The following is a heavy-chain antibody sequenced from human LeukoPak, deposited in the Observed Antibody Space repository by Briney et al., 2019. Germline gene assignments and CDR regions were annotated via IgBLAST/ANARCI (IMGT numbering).Heavy chain of an antibody. CDR1: GFTFSSYW. V-gene: IGHV3-7*01. CDR2: IKQDGSEK. CDR3: ASYSGYVPIDY. Sequence: PGGSLRLSCAASGFTFSSYWMSWVRQAPGKGLEWVANIKQDGSEKYYVDSVKGRFTISRDNAKNSLYLQMNSLRAEDTAVYYCASYSGYVPIDYWGQGTLVTVSS. D-gene: IGHD5-12*01. J-gene: IGHJ4*02.